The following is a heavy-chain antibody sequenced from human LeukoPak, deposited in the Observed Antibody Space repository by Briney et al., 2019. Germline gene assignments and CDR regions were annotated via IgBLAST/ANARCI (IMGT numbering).Heavy chain of an antibody. D-gene: IGHD2-2*01. J-gene: IGHJ4*02. Sequence: GGSLRLSCVASGFTFSNYWMSWVSQAPGKGLEWVANIKQDGSEKYYVDSVKGRFTISRDNAKKSLYLQMNSLRAEDTAVYYCASTSASTVVPFAYWGQGTLVTVSS. V-gene: IGHV3-7*01. CDR1: GFTFSNYW. CDR3: ASTSASTVVPFAY. CDR2: IKQDGSEK.